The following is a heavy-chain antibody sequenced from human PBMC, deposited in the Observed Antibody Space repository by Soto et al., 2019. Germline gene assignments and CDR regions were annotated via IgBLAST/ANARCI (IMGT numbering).Heavy chain of an antibody. CDR3: ARDYDILTGHFDY. J-gene: IGHJ4*02. CDR1: GGSISRETYY. Sequence: PSEPLSLACSVAGGSISRETYYWGWIRQSPEKGLEWIASISYSGSTYYNPTLKSRLIISVDTSKSQFSLKLSSVAAADTAVYYCARDYDILTGHFDYWGQGTLVTVSS. D-gene: IGHD3-9*01. CDR2: ISYSGST. V-gene: IGHV4-39*02.